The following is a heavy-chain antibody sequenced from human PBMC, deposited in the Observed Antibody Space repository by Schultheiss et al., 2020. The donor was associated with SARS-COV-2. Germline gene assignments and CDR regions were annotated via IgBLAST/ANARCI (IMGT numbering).Heavy chain of an antibody. V-gene: IGHV3-30*12. J-gene: IGHJ6*02. Sequence: GGSLRLSCAASGVTFGRYGMHWVRQTPGKGLEWVAVISYDGSNKYYADSVKGRFTISRDNSKKTLYLQLNSLRAEDTAVYYCARDVGDYGPYYYYGMDVWGQGTTVTVSS. CDR1: GVTFGRYG. CDR3: ARDVGDYGPYYYYGMDV. D-gene: IGHD4-17*01. CDR2: ISYDGSNK.